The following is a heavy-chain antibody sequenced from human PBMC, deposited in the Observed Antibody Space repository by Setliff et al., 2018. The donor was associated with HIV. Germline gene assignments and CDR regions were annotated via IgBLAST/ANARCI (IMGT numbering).Heavy chain of an antibody. V-gene: IGHV3-15*07. Sequence: PGGSLRLSCAASGVVFSYAWMNWVRQAPGKGLEWVGRISTKADGETTDYATPVKGRFTISRDDSKNTLYLQMNSLRTEDTAVYFCATASLYYESRDYFTYYFDYWGQGTLVTSPQ. J-gene: IGHJ4*02. CDR2: ISTKADGETT. CDR1: GVVFSYAW. CDR3: ATASLYYESRDYFTYYFDY. D-gene: IGHD3-22*01.